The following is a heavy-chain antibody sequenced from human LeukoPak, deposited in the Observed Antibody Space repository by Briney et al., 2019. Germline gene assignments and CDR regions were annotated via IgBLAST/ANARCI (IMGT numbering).Heavy chain of an antibody. CDR3: AKDQVRFVVVPVDTSGGFDY. V-gene: IGHV3-30*02. D-gene: IGHD2-2*01. CDR2: TRYDGSNK. CDR1: GFTFSSYG. J-gene: IGHJ4*02. Sequence: PGGSLRLSCAASGFTFSSYGMHWVRQAPGKGLEWVAFTRYDGSNKYYADSVKGRFTISRDNSKNTLYLQMNSLRAEDTAVYYCAKDQVRFVVVPVDTSGGFDYWGQGTLVTVSS.